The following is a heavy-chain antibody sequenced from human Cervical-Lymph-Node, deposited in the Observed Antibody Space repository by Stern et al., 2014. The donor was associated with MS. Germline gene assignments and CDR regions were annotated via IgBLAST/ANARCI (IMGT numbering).Heavy chain of an antibody. Sequence: QVQLVQSGAEVKKPGASVQVSCKASGSTLTDFFMHWVRQPPGKGLEWMGGFDTEDGETNYAQKFQGRVTTTEDTSTDTAYMELSSLRSDDAAVYYCATDYNYWGQGTLVTVSS. J-gene: IGHJ4*02. CDR3: ATDYNY. D-gene: IGHD3-10*01. CDR2: FDTEDGET. CDR1: GSTLTDFF. V-gene: IGHV1-24*01.